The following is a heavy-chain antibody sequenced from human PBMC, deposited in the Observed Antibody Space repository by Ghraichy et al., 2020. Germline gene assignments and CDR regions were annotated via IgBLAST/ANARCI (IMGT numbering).Heavy chain of an antibody. CDR2: ISWNSGSI. CDR1: GFTFDDYA. CDR3: AKDIGSVAGTLSLGAFDI. V-gene: IGHV3-9*01. D-gene: IGHD6-19*01. Sequence: GGSLRLSCAASGFTFDDYAMHWVRQAPGKGLEWVSGISWNSGSIGYADSVKGRFTISRDNAKNSLYLQMNSLRAEDTALYYCAKDIGSVAGTLSLGAFDIWGQGTMVTVSS. J-gene: IGHJ3*02.